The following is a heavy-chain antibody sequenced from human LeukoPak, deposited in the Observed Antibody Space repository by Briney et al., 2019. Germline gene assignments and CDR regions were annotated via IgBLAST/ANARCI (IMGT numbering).Heavy chain of an antibody. CDR1: GFTFSNYA. Sequence: GGSLRLSCGAPGFTFSNYAIHWVRQAPGKGLEWVAVISYDGSKKYYTDSVKGRFTISRDNSKNTLYLQMNSLRAEDTAVYYCARRAGAYSHPYDYWGQGTLVTVSS. D-gene: IGHD4/OR15-4a*01. V-gene: IGHV3-30*14. J-gene: IGHJ4*02. CDR2: ISYDGSKK. CDR3: ARRAGAYSHPYDY.